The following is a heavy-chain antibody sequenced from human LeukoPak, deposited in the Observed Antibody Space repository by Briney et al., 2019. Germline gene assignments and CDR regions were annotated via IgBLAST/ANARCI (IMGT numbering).Heavy chain of an antibody. J-gene: IGHJ4*02. D-gene: IGHD6-13*01. CDR1: GFTFSSYA. CDR2: ISGSGGST. CDR3: AKDELANYYFDY. Sequence: GGSLRLSCAASGFTFSSYAMSWVRQAPGKGLEWDSAISGSGGSTYYADSVKGRFTISRDNSKNTLYLQMNSLRAEDTAVYYCAKDELANYYFDYWGQGTLVTVSS. V-gene: IGHV3-23*01.